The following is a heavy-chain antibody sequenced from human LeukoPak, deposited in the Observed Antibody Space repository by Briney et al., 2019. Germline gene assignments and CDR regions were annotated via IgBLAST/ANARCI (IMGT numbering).Heavy chain of an antibody. V-gene: IGHV4-59*01. D-gene: IGHD1-1*01. Sequence: PPETLSLTCTVSGGSISNYYWSWVRQPPGKGLEWIGYVSYSGSTNYNPSLKSRVTISVDTSKNQFSLKLSSVTAADTAVYHCARDSRTTTAFDIWGQGTMVTVSS. CDR3: ARDSRTTTAFDI. CDR1: GGSISNYY. J-gene: IGHJ3*02. CDR2: VSYSGST.